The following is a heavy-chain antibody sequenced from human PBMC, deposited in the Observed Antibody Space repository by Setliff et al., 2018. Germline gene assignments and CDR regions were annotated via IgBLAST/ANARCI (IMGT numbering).Heavy chain of an antibody. CDR1: GGTFNNYA. J-gene: IGHJ3*02. V-gene: IGHV1-69*13. CDR2: IIPIFGTT. D-gene: IGHD3-22*01. Sequence: ASVKVSCKASGGTFNNYAISWVRQAPGQGLKWMGGIIPIFGTTKYAQKFQGRVTITADESTSTAYMELSSLRSEDTAVYYCARGAWVVVVTYAFDIWGKGTTVTVS. CDR3: ARGAWVVVVTYAFDI.